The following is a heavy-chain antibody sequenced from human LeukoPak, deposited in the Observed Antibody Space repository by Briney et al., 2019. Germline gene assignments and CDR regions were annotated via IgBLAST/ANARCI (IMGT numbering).Heavy chain of an antibody. J-gene: IGHJ4*02. D-gene: IGHD3-10*01. CDR1: GFTFSSYG. Sequence: GGSLRLSCAASGFTFSSYGMHWVRQAPGKGLEWVAFIRYDGSNKYYADSVKGRFTISRDNSKNTLYLQMNSLRAEDTAVYYCAKAPGAMVRGTIPYYFDYWGQGTLVTVSS. CDR3: AKAPGAMVRGTIPYYFDY. V-gene: IGHV3-30*02. CDR2: IRYDGSNK.